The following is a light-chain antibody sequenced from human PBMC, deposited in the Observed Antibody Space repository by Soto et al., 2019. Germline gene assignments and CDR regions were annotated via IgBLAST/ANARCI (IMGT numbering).Light chain of an antibody. J-gene: IGLJ1*01. V-gene: IGLV2-8*01. Sequence: QSALTQPPSASGSPGQSVTISCTGTSSDVGATDYVSWYQQHPGKAPKLMIYEVSKRPSGVPDRFSGSKSGNTASLTVSGLQVEDEADHYCISHAGDSNVFGTGTKLTVL. CDR3: ISHAGDSNV. CDR1: SSDVGATDY. CDR2: EVS.